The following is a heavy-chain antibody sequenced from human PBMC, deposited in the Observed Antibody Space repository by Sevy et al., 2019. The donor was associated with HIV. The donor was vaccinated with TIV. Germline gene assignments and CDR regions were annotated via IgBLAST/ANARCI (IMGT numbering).Heavy chain of an antibody. J-gene: IGHJ5*02. CDR3: ARDTVVGATSGPNWFDP. D-gene: IGHD1-26*01. V-gene: IGHV3-21*01. CDR1: GFTFSSYS. Sequence: GGSLRLSCAASGFTFSSYSMNWVRQAPGKGLEWVSSISSSSSYVYYADSVKGRFTISRDNAKNSLYLQMNSLRGEDTAVYYCARDTVVGATSGPNWFDPWGQGTLVTVSS. CDR2: ISSSSSYV.